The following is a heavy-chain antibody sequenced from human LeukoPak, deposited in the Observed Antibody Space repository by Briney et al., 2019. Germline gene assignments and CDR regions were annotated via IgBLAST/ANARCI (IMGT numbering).Heavy chain of an antibody. D-gene: IGHD1-26*01. Sequence: PSETLSLTCAVYGGSFSGYHWSWIRQPPGKGLEWIGEINHSGSTNYNPSLKSRVTISVDTSKNQFSLKLSSVTAADTAVYYCAREGSGSYFDYWGQGTLVTVSS. V-gene: IGHV4-34*01. CDR2: INHSGST. CDR3: AREGSGSYFDY. J-gene: IGHJ4*02. CDR1: GGSFSGYH.